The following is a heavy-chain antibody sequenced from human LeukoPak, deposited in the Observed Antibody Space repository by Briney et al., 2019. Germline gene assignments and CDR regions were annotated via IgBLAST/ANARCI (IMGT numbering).Heavy chain of an antibody. CDR2: IYPRDGST. V-gene: IGHV1-46*01. CDR3: ARDQEAFDY. Sequence: ASVKVSCKASGYSFTSNYTHWVRQAPGQGLEWMGMIYPRDGSTSYAQKFQGRVTVTRDTSTSTVHMELSGLRSEDTAVYYCARDQEAFDYWGREPWSPSPQ. J-gene: IGHJ4*02. CDR1: GYSFTSNY.